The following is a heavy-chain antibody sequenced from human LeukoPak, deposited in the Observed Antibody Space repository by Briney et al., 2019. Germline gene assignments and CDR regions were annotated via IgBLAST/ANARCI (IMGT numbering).Heavy chain of an antibody. V-gene: IGHV3-30*18. Sequence: PGRSLTPSCAASGFTFSLYGMHWVRQAPGKGLEWVAVISHDGGDKHSADSVKGRFTISRDNSKNTLFLQMNSLRAEDTAVYYCAKDRSIAAADYYFDYWGQGTPVTVSS. CDR2: ISHDGGDK. J-gene: IGHJ4*02. CDR1: GFTFSLYG. CDR3: AKDRSIAAADYYFDY. D-gene: IGHD6-13*01.